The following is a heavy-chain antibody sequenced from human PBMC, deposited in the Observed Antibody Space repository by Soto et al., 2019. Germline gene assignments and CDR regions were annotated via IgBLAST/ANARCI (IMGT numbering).Heavy chain of an antibody. Sequence: GGSLRLSCAASGFTFSSYAMHWVRQAPGKGLEWVAVISYDGSNKYYADSVKGRFTISRDNSKNTLYLQMNSLRAEDTAVYYCARDLGAVAGRFLYWGQGTLVTVSS. J-gene: IGHJ4*02. D-gene: IGHD6-19*01. CDR3: ARDLGAVAGRFLY. CDR1: GFTFSSYA. V-gene: IGHV3-30-3*01. CDR2: ISYDGSNK.